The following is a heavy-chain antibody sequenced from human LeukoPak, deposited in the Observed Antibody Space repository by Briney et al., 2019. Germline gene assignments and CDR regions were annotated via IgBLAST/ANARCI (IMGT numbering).Heavy chain of an antibody. J-gene: IGHJ3*02. Sequence: TGGSLRLSCAASEFSVGSNYMTWVRQAPGKGLEWVSLIYSGGSTYYADSVKGRFTISRDNSKNTLYLQMNSLRAEDTAVYYCASDGMGVRGTYDAFDIWGQGTMVTVSS. CDR1: EFSVGSNY. D-gene: IGHD3-10*01. V-gene: IGHV3-53*01. CDR2: IYSGGST. CDR3: ASDGMGVRGTYDAFDI.